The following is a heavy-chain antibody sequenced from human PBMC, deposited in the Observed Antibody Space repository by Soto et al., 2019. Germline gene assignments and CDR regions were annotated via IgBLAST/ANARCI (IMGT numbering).Heavy chain of an antibody. D-gene: IGHD5-12*01. Sequence: PSETLSLTCSVSGGSIGRYYWSWIRQPPGKGLESIGSITSRATPRPSPSLECRICFSLVLAKGQLSLQVTSVTAADTALSFCASPAADSFSGSGPAGFDFWGQGALVTVSS. CDR2: ITSRATP. V-gene: IGHV4-59*01. CDR3: ASPAADSFSGSGPAGFDF. J-gene: IGHJ4*02. CDR1: GGSIGRYY.